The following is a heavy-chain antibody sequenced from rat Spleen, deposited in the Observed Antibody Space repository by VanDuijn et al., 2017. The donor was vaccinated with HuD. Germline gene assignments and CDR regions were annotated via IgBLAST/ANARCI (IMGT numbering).Heavy chain of an antibody. CDR2: IWTGGST. V-gene: IGHV2-30*01. CDR1: GFSLTSYN. D-gene: IGHD1-6*01. CDR3: TRQVYYGLLGVMDA. J-gene: IGHJ4*01. Sequence: QVQLKESGPGLVQPSQTLSLTCTVSGFSLTSYNVHWVRQPTGKGLEWMGVIWTGGSTDYNSALKSRLSISRDTAKSQVFLKMNSMQTDDTAIYFCTRQVYYGLLGVMDAWGQGASVTVSS.